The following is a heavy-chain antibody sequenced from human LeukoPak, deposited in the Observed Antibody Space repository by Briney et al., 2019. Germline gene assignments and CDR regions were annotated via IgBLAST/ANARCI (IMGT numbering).Heavy chain of an antibody. Sequence: GGSLRLSCAASGFPFGSYEMNWVRQAPGKGLEWVSYISRSGSTIYYADSVKGRFTISRDNARNSLYLQMNSLRPEDTAVYYCARDMITLLRGFKDYWGQGTLVTVSS. CDR2: ISRSGSTI. D-gene: IGHD3-10*01. CDR3: ARDMITLLRGFKDY. V-gene: IGHV3-48*03. J-gene: IGHJ4*02. CDR1: GFPFGSYE.